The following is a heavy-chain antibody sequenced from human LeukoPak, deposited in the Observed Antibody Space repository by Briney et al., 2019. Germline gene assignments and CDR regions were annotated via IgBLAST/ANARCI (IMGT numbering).Heavy chain of an antibody. D-gene: IGHD3-10*01. J-gene: IGHJ4*02. V-gene: IGHV3-11*01. CDR2: ISSSGSTI. CDR3: ARVQLWFGELSHFDY. CDR1: GFTFSDYY. Sequence: GGSLRLSCAASGFTFSDYYMSWIRQAPGKGLEWVSYISSSGSTIYYADSVKGRFTISRDNAKNSLYLQMNSLRAEDTAVYYCARVQLWFGELSHFDYWGQGTLVTVSS.